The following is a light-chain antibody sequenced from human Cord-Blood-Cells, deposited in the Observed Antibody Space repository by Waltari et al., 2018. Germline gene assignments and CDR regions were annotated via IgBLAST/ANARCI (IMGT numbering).Light chain of an antibody. J-gene: IGKJ1*01. CDR1: QSISSW. CDR2: KAS. Sequence: DIQMTRSPSTLSASVGGRVTIPCRASQSISSWLAWYQQKPGKAPKLLSYKASSLESGVPSRFSGSGSGTEFTLTISSLQPDDFATYYCQQYNSYPWTFGQGTKVEIK. CDR3: QQYNSYPWT. V-gene: IGKV1-5*03.